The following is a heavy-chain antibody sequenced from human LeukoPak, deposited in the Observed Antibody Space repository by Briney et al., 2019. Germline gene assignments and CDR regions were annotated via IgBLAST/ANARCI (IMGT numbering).Heavy chain of an antibody. Sequence: SETLSLTCTVSGGSISSSSYYWGWIRQPPGKGLEWIGSIYYSGSTYYNPSLKSRVTISVDTSKNQFSLKLSSVTAADTAVYYCARIRWGYFDYWGQGTLVTVSS. V-gene: IGHV4-39*07. J-gene: IGHJ4*02. CDR3: ARIRWGYFDY. D-gene: IGHD3-16*01. CDR1: GGSISSSSYY. CDR2: IYYSGST.